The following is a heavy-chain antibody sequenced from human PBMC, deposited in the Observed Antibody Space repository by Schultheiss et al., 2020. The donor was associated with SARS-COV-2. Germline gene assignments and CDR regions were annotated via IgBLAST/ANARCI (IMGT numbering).Heavy chain of an antibody. J-gene: IGHJ6*02. D-gene: IGHD3-10*01. CDR3: AKDRGNYGMDV. Sequence: GGSLRLSCAASGFTFSSYDMHWVRQATGKGLEWVSAIGTAGDTYYPGSVKGRFTISRDNAKNSLYLQMNSLRAEDTAVYYCAKDRGNYGMDVWGQGTTVTVAS. CDR2: IGTAGDT. V-gene: IGHV3-13*01. CDR1: GFTFSSYD.